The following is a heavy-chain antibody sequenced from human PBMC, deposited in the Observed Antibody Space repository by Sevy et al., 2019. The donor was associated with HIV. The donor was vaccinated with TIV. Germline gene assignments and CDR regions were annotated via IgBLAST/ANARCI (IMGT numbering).Heavy chain of an antibody. CDR2: TYYRSQWYT. V-gene: IGHV6-1*01. CDR3: ARGRCSTYFGPYFDH. Sequence: SQTLSLTCAISGDSVSSNSVSWNWIRQSPSRGLEWLGRTYYRSQWYTNYAVSVTSRLTINLDTSKNQFSLQLNSMTPVETAVYFCARGRCSTYFGPYFDHWGQGILVTVSS. CDR1: GDSVSSNSVS. D-gene: IGHD3-10*01. J-gene: IGHJ4*02.